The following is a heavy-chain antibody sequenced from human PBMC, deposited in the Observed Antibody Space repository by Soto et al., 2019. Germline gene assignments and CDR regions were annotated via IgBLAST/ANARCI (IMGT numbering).Heavy chain of an antibody. Sequence: EVQLEESGGALVQPGRSLRLSCAASGFTFDDYAMYWVRQVLGKGLEWVSSISWNSGNIGYADSVKGRFTTSGDNAETSLYFQMNSLRPEDTALYYCVRSKGGYSYGTPFDYWGQGTLVTVSS. D-gene: IGHD5-18*01. CDR2: ISWNSGNI. CDR1: GFTFDDYA. J-gene: IGHJ4*02. V-gene: IGHV3-9*01. CDR3: VRSKGGYSYGTPFDY.